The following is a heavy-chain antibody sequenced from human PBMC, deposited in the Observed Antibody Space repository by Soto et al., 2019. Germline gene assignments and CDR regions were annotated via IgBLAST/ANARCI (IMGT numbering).Heavy chain of an antibody. CDR1: GFTVSSNY. V-gene: IGHV3-53*02. Sequence: EVQLVETGGGLIQPGGSLRHSCAASGFTVSSNYMSWVRQAPGKGLEWVSDLSGSGVSTYYADSVKGRFTISRDNSKNTLYLQMNSLRAEDTAVYYCAKVHYSGNYYNYWGQGTLVTVSS. CDR3: AKVHYSGNYYNY. D-gene: IGHD1-26*01. J-gene: IGHJ4*01. CDR2: SGSGVST.